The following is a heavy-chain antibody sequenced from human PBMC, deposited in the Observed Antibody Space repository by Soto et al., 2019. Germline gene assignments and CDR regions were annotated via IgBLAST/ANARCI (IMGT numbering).Heavy chain of an antibody. D-gene: IGHD3-10*01. J-gene: IGHJ3*02. CDR1: GYTFTSYA. CDR2: INTGNGNT. CDR3: ARPYSYGSGSYFDAFHI. Sequence: ASVKVSCKASGYTFTSYAMHWVRQAPGQRHEWMGRINTGNGNTKYSQKLQGRVTITRDTSASTAYMELDRLRSEDTAVYYCARPYSYGSGSYFDAFHIWGQGTLGT. V-gene: IGHV1-3*04.